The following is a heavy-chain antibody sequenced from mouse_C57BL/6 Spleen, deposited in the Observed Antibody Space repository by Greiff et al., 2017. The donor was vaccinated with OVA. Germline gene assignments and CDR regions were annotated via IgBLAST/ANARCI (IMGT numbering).Heavy chain of an antibody. J-gene: IGHJ4*01. D-gene: IGHD4-1*01. CDR3: ARSLGGDMDY. V-gene: IGHV1-64*01. CDR1: GYTFTSYW. CDR2: IHPNSGST. Sequence: QVQLKQSGAELVKPGASVKLSCKASGYTFTSYWMHWVKQRPGQGLEWIGMIHPNSGSTNYNEKFKSKATLTVDKSSSTAYMQLSSLTSEDSAVYYCARSLGGDMDYWGQGTSVTVSS.